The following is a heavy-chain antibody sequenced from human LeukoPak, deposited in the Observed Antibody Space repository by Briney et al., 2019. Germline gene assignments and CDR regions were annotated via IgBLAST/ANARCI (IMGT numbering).Heavy chain of an antibody. V-gene: IGHV3-21*01. CDR2: ISSSSSYI. CDR1: GFTFNNNA. Sequence: PGGSLRLSCVASGFTFNNNAMNWVRQAPGKGLEGVSSISSSSSYIYYADSVKGRFTISRDNAKNSLYLQMNSLRAEDTAVYYCARVGLRNRLGWGDVWGKGTTVTVSS. D-gene: IGHD4-17*01. CDR3: ARVGLRNRLGWGDV. J-gene: IGHJ6*04.